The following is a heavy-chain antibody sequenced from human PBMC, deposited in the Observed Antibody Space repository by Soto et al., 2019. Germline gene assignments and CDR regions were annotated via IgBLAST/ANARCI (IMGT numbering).Heavy chain of an antibody. Sequence: GGSLRLSCAASGFNFSSYAMSWVRQTPGKGLEWVSAISGSGGSTVYADSVKGRFTISRDNSKNTLYLQMNSLRAEDTAVYYCANPYCSSTSCYHYYYAMDVWGQGTTVTVS. V-gene: IGHV3-23*01. J-gene: IGHJ6*02. CDR1: GFNFSSYA. CDR3: ANPYCSSTSCYHYYYAMDV. D-gene: IGHD2-2*01. CDR2: ISGSGGST.